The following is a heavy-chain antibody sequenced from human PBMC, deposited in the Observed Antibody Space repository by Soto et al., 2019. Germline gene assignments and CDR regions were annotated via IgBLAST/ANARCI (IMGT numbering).Heavy chain of an antibody. J-gene: IGHJ4*02. D-gene: IGHD5-12*01. CDR1: GYTFSDYG. Sequence: QIQLVQSGDEVKKPGASVKVSCKTSGYTFSDYGVNWVRLAPGQGLEWMGWISGYDGYTKYVQKFQSRVTMTTDTSTSTAYMELRSLRSDDTAVYYCARDRLRLPLDYWGQGTLVTVSS. CDR3: ARDRLRLPLDY. CDR2: ISGYDGYT. V-gene: IGHV1-18*04.